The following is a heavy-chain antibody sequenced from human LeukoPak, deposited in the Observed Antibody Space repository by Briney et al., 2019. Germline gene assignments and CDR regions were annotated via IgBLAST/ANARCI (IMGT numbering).Heavy chain of an antibody. CDR2: ISYSGTT. V-gene: IGHV4-39*07. CDR1: GGSISSRPYY. J-gene: IGHJ6*03. CDR3: ARDFSSSSTVYYYYYMDV. D-gene: IGHD6-6*01. Sequence: PSETLSLTCTVSGGSISSRPYYWGWVRQPPGKGLEWIGTISYSGTTYYSPSLKSRVTISLDTSKNQFSLKLSSVTAADTAMYYCARDFSSSSTVYYYYYMDVWGKGTTVTVSS.